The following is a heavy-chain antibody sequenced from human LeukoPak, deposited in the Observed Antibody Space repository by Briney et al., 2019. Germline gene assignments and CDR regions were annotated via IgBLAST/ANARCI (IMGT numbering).Heavy chain of an antibody. J-gene: IGHJ6*02. D-gene: IGHD4-11*01. V-gene: IGHV3-30*18. CDR1: GFTFSSYG. CDR2: ISHDGSNK. Sequence: GRSLRLSCAASGFTFSSYGMHWVRQAPGKGLEWVAVISHDGSNKDYSDSVKGRFTISRDNSKNTLYLQMNSLRAEDTAVYYYANDYSNYYSYGMDVWGQGTTVTVSS. CDR3: ANDYSNYYSYGMDV.